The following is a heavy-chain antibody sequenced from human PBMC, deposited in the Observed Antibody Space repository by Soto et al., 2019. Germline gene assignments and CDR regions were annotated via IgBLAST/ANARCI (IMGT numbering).Heavy chain of an antibody. Sequence: QVQLVQSGAEVKKPGSSVKVSCKASGGTFSSYTISWVRQAPGQGLEWMGGIIPIFGTANYAQRFQGRVTITADESTSTAYMELSSLRSEDTAVYYGARQGASSGSYYYGMDVWGQGTTVIVSS. V-gene: IGHV1-69*12. D-gene: IGHD3-22*01. CDR1: GGTFSSYT. CDR2: IIPIFGTA. J-gene: IGHJ6*02. CDR3: ARQGASSGSYYYGMDV.